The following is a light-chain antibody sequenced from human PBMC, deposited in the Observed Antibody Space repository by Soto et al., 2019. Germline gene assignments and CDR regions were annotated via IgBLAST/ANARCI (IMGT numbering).Light chain of an antibody. CDR2: VAS. V-gene: IGKV1-33*01. CDR1: QDITKY. Sequence: DNTMTQSPSFLSASVGGTRTITCQASQDITKYLNWYQQKPGKAPKXXISVASTLETGVPSRFSGSGSGTDGAFTISSLEAEDITTYYGQQYANLAISFGLGTLLEIK. J-gene: IGKJ5*01. CDR3: QQYANLAIS.